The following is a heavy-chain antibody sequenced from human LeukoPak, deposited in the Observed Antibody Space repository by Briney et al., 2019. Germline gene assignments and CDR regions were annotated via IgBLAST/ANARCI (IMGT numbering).Heavy chain of an antibody. D-gene: IGHD5-12*01. CDR1: GFTFSSYG. J-gene: IGHJ4*02. CDR2: IWYDGSNK. CDR3: ARGVVDIVATIEEELDY. Sequence: GRSLRLSCAASGFTFSSYGMHWVRQAPGKGLEWVAVIWYDGSNKYYADSLKGRFTISRDNSKNTLYLQMNSLRAEDTAVYYCARGVVDIVATIEEELDYWGQGTLVTVSS. V-gene: IGHV3-33*01.